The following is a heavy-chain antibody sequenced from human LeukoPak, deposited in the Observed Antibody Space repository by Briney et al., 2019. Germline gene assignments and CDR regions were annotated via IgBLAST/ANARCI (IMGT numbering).Heavy chain of an antibody. V-gene: IGHV3-30-3*01. J-gene: IGHJ4*02. CDR1: GFTFSSYA. D-gene: IGHD3-9*01. CDR3: AKDYGFLTGYPLYYFDY. CDR2: ISYDGSNE. Sequence: GRSLRLSCAASGFTFSSYAMHWVRQAPGKGLEWVALISYDGSNEYYADSVKGRFTISRDNSKNTLYLQMNSLRAEDTAVYYCAKDYGFLTGYPLYYFDYWGQGTLVTVSS.